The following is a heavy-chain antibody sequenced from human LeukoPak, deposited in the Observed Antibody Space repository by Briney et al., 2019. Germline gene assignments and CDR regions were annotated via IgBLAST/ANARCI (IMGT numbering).Heavy chain of an antibody. Sequence: GGSLRLSCAASGFTFSSYGMYWVRQAPGKGLEWVAVISYDGSNKYYADSVKGRFTISRDNSKNTLYLQMNSLRAEDTAVYYCAKDLSGIAVAGTPLGDYWGQGTLVTVSS. CDR1: GFTFSSYG. D-gene: IGHD6-19*01. V-gene: IGHV3-30*18. CDR2: ISYDGSNK. CDR3: AKDLSGIAVAGTPLGDY. J-gene: IGHJ4*02.